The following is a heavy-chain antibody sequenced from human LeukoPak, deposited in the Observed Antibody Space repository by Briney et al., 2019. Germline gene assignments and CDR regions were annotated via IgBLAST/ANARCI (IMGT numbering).Heavy chain of an antibody. CDR3: ARGRPYFDY. CDR2: INHSGST. V-gene: IGHV4-34*01. Sequence: PSETLSLTCAVYGGSFSGYYWSWIRQPPGKGLEWIGEINHSGSTNYNPSLKSRVTISVDTSKNQFSLKLSSVTAADTAVYYCARGRPYFDYWGQGTLVTVSS. J-gene: IGHJ4*02. CDR1: GGSFSGYY.